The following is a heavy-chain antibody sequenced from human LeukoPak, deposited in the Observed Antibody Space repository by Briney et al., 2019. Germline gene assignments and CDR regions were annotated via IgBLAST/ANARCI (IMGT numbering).Heavy chain of an antibody. CDR1: GFTFSSYA. Sequence: PGGSLRLSCAASGFTFSSYAMSWVRQAPGKGLEWVSAISGSGGSTYYADSVKGRFTISRDNSKNTLYLQMNSLRAEDTAVYYCAKDNFPHMYYYDSSGSPATFDPWGQGTLVTVSS. CDR3: AKDNFPHMYYYDSSGSPATFDP. D-gene: IGHD3-22*01. V-gene: IGHV3-23*01. CDR2: ISGSGGST. J-gene: IGHJ5*02.